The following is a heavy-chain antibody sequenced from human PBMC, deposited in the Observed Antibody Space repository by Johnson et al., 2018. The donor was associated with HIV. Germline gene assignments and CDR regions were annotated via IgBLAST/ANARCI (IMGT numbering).Heavy chain of an antibody. CDR2: IYSGGST. Sequence: VQLVESGGGLVQPGGSLRLSCAASGFTVSSNYMSWVRQAPGKGLEWVSVIYSGGSTYYVDSVKGRFTISRDNAKNSLYLQMNSLRAEDTAVYYCARGRWLHLGAFDIWGQGTMVTVSS. D-gene: IGHD5-24*01. CDR3: ARGRWLHLGAFDI. V-gene: IGHV3-66*01. CDR1: GFTVSSNY. J-gene: IGHJ3*02.